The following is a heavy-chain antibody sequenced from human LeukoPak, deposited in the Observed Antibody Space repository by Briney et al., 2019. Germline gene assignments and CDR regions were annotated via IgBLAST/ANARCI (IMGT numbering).Heavy chain of an antibody. Sequence: ASVKVSCKASGYTFTSYGISWVRQAPGQGLEWMGWISAYSGGTNYAQKFQGRVTMTRDTSISTAYMELSRLRSDDTAVYYCARDSDYGSGTDYWGQGTLVTVSS. CDR1: GYTFTSYG. V-gene: IGHV1-2*02. CDR2: ISAYSGGT. D-gene: IGHD3-10*01. J-gene: IGHJ4*02. CDR3: ARDSDYGSGTDY.